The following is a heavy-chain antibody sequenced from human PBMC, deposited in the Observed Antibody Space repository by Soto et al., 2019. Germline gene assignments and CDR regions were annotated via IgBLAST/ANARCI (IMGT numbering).Heavy chain of an antibody. Sequence: GGSLRLSCAASGFTFSSYAMSWVRQAPGKGLEWVSAISGSGGSTYYADSVKGRFTISRDNSKNTLYLQMNSLRAEDTAVYYCAKDRGYDFWSAGYYFDYWGQGTLVTVSS. CDR1: GFTFSSYA. D-gene: IGHD3-3*01. CDR2: ISGSGGST. CDR3: AKDRGYDFWSAGYYFDY. J-gene: IGHJ4*02. V-gene: IGHV3-23*01.